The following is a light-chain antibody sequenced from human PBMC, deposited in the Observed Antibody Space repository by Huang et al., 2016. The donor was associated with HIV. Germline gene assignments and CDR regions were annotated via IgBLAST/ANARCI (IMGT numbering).Light chain of an antibody. CDR1: QNVGSN. CDR2: AAS. CDR3: QQYNTWPPWA. V-gene: IGKV3-15*01. J-gene: IGKJ1*01. Sequence: EVLMTQSPDILSVSPGDRATFSCRASQNVGSNLAWYQQRPGQAPRLLSYAASTRATGVPARFSGGGSGTEFTLTISRLQSEDFATYYCQQYNTWPPWAFGQGTTVEI.